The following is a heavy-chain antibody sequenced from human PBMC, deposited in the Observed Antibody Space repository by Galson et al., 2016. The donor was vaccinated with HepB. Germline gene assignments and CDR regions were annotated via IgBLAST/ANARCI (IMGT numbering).Heavy chain of an antibody. CDR3: ARPPRDMAGSQDWYFDL. CDR2: IYPDDSDT. V-gene: IGHV5-51*01. J-gene: IGHJ2*01. Sequence: QSGAEVKKPGESLKISCQGSGYTFTAFWIAWLRQMPGKGLEWVGIIYPDDSDTRYSPAFEGQVTISADKSISTAYLQRNSLKASDTAMYYCARPPRDMAGSQDWYFDLWGRGTLVTVSS. D-gene: IGHD6-19*01. CDR1: GYTFTAFW.